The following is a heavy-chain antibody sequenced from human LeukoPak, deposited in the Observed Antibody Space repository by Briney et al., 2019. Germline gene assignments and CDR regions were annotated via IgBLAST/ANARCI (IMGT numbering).Heavy chain of an antibody. J-gene: IGHJ4*02. V-gene: IGHV4-39*07. CDR3: ARQVGYNSDCHYFDY. CDR2: VYYSGST. Sequence: SETLSLTCTVSGGSFSSSSFYWAWIRQPPGKGLEWIGSVYYSGSTYYRPSLKSRVTISVDTSKNQFSLRLSPVTAADTAVYFCARQVGYNSDCHYFDYWGQGTLVTVSS. CDR1: GGSFSSSSFY. D-gene: IGHD6-25*01.